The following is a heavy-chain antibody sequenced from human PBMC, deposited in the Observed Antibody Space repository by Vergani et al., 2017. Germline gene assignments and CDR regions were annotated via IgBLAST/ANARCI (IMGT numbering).Heavy chain of an antibody. CDR1: GFTFDDYA. J-gene: IGHJ6*02. D-gene: IGHD6-13*01. Sequence: EVQLLESGGGLVQPGGSLRLSCAASGFTFDDYAMHWVRQAPGKGLEWVSGISWNSGSIGYADSVKGRFTISRDNAKNSLYLQMNSLRAEDTALYYCAKDVAAAAPGLYGMDVWGQGTTVTVSS. CDR3: AKDVAAAAPGLYGMDV. CDR2: ISWNSGSI. V-gene: IGHV3-9*01.